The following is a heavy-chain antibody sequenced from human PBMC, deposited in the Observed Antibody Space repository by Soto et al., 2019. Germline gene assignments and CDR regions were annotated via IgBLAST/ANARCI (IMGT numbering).Heavy chain of an antibody. J-gene: IGHJ3*02. CDR3: AKYVRDYDDDTFDI. CDR1: GFTFSNYG. CDR2: ISYDGSKK. D-gene: IGHD3-22*01. V-gene: IGHV3-30*18. Sequence: QVQLVESGGVAVQPGRSLRLSCAASGFTFSNYGMPWVRQAPGRGLEWVPVISYDGSKKNYAASVKGRFTISRDNSTNTLFLQMSSLRAEDTAVYYCAKYVRDYDDDTFDIWGQGTMVTVSS.